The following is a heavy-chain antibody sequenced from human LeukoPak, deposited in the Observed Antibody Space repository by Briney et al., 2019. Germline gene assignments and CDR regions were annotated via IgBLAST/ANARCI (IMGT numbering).Heavy chain of an antibody. V-gene: IGHV1-2*02. J-gene: IGHJ4*02. CDR2: INPNSGGT. D-gene: IGHD2/OR15-2a*01. Sequence: EASVKVSCKSPGYTFTGYYMHWVRQAPGQGLAWMGWINPNSGGTNYAQKFQGRVTMTRDTSISTAYMELSRLRSDDAAVYYCARDLSPAYFDYWGQGTLVTVSS. CDR3: ARDLSPAYFDY. CDR1: GYTFTGYY.